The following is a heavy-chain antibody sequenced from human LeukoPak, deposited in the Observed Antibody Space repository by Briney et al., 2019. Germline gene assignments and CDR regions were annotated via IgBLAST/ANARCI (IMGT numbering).Heavy chain of an antibody. CDR1: GGSINSSFYY. CDR2: IYYSGAT. CDR3: ARRRQPIGTSGYFDY. J-gene: IGHJ4*02. Sequence: SETLSLTCTVSGGSINSSFYYWNLIRQPPGKGLEWIGAIYYSGATYYNPSLESRLAMSIDTSKNHFSLRVGSVTAADTAVYYCARRRQPIGTSGYFDYWGQETLVTVSS. V-gene: IGHV4-39*02. D-gene: IGHD1-26*01.